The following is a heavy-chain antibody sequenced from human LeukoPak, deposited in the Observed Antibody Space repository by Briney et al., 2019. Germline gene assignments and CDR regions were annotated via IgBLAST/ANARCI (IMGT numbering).Heavy chain of an antibody. Sequence: GGSLRLSCAASGFTFSSYAMHWVRQAPGKGLEWVAVISYDGSNKYYADSVKGRFTISRDNSKNTLYLQMNSLRAEDTAAYYCASDILGRDGYRYYDYWGQGTLVTVSS. CDR1: GFTFSSYA. CDR2: ISYDGSNK. V-gene: IGHV3-30-3*01. CDR3: ASDILGRDGYRYYDY. D-gene: IGHD5-24*01. J-gene: IGHJ4*02.